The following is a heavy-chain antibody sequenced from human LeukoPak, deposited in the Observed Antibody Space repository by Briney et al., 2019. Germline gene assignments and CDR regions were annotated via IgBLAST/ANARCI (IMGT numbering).Heavy chain of an antibody. J-gene: IGHJ4*02. CDR3: ARKHYYDSSGFFPPMDY. D-gene: IGHD3-22*01. Sequence: PWGSLRLSCAASGFTVSSNSMSWVRQAPGKGLEWVSVIYSGGSTFYADSVKGRFTISRDNSKNTLYLQMNSLRAEDTAVYYCARKHYYDSSGFFPPMDYWGQGTLVTVSS. CDR1: GFTVSSNS. CDR2: IYSGGST. V-gene: IGHV3-66*01.